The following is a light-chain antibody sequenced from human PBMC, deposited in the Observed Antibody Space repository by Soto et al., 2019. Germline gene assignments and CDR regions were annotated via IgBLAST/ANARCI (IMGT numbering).Light chain of an antibody. V-gene: IGKV1-39*01. CDR2: AAS. CDR1: QSSSSY. J-gene: IGKJ4*02. Sequence: DIQLTQSPSSLSASVGDRVTITCRSSQSSSSYFNWYQQKPGKAPKLLIYAASSLQNGVLSWFSGSGSVPAFTLIISSLQLEDAATYYCQQRYSTPFTFGGGTKVEIK. CDR3: QQRYSTPFT.